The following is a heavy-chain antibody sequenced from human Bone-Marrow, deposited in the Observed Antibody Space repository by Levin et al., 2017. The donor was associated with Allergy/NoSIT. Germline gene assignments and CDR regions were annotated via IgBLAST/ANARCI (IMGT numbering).Heavy chain of an antibody. J-gene: IGHJ4*02. V-gene: IGHV3-49*03. CDR3: TRVLVAAGPRLDY. CDR1: GFPFGDYA. CDR2: IRSNIHTGTT. D-gene: IGHD6-13*01. Sequence: GESLKISCTVSGFPFGDYAMSWFRQAPGKGLEWISYIRSNIHTGTTEYAASVKGRFTISRDDSKSIVYLQMNSLKTEDTAIYYCTRVLVAAGPRLDYWGQGTLVTVSS.